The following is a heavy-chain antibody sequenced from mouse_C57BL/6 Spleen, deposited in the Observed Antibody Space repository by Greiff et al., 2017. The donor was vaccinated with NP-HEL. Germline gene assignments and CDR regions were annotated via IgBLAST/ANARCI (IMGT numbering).Heavy chain of an antibody. V-gene: IGHV1-69*01. J-gene: IGHJ4*01. CDR2: IDPSDSYT. CDR1: GYTFTSYW. CDR3: ARGEGGERRTVEAVYYYAMDY. D-gene: IGHD1-1*01. Sequence: QVQLQQPGAELVMPGASVKLSCKASGYTFTSYWMHWVKQRPGQGLEWIGEIDPSDSYTNYNQKFKGKSTLTVDKSSSTAYLQLSSLTSEDSAVYYCARGEGGERRTVEAVYYYAMDYWGQGTSVTVSS.